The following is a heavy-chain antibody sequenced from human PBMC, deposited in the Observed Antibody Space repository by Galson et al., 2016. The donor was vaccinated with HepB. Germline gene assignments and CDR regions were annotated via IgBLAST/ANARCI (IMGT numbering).Heavy chain of an antibody. CDR3: AKREGNFWSGYYDS. J-gene: IGHJ5*01. CDR2: ISSSSSII. CDR1: GFTFTNYS. D-gene: IGHD3-3*01. V-gene: IGHV3-48*01. Sequence: SLRLSCAASGFTFTNYSMNWVRQAPGKGLEWVSYISSSSSIIYYADSVKGRFTISRDNSKNRLYLQMNSLRVDDTAIYYCAKREGNFWSGYYDSWGQGTLVTVSS.